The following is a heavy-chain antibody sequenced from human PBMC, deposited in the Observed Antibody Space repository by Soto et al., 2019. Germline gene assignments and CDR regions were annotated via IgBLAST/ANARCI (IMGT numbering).Heavy chain of an antibody. CDR2: TRNKANSYTT. Sequence: EVQLVESGGGLVQPGGSPRLSCAASGFTLSDHYMDWVRQAPGKGLEWVGRTRNKANSYTTEYAASVKGRFTISRDESKNSLYLQMNSLKTEDTAVYYCARAEVGTTTYWGQGTLVTVSS. CDR3: ARAEVGTTTY. D-gene: IGHD1-26*01. CDR1: GFTLSDHY. V-gene: IGHV3-72*01. J-gene: IGHJ4*02.